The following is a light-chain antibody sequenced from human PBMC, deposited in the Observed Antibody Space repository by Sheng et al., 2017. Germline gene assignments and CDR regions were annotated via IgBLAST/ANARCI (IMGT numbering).Light chain of an antibody. CDR3: QQYDAYSLTWT. Sequence: IQMTQSPSSLSASVGDRVTITCRASQGISNSLAWYQQKPGKLPKLLIYGASTLQSGVPSRFSGSGSGTDFTLTISSLQPEDVATYYCQQYDAYSLTWTFGQGTKVEIK. CDR2: GAS. CDR1: QGISNS. J-gene: IGKJ1*01. V-gene: IGKV1-27*01.